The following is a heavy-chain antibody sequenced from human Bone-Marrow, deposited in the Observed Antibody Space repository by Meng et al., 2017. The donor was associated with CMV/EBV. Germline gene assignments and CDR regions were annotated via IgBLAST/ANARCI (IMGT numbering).Heavy chain of an antibody. CDR3: ARDDQQVAHYDFWSGYSSGGVDY. CDR1: GYTFTDYY. CDR2: ISAYNGNT. D-gene: IGHD3-3*01. Sequence: ASVKVSCKASGYTFTDYYMHWVRQAPGQGLEWMGWISAYNGNTNYAQKLQGRVTMTTDTSTSTAYMELRSLRSDDTAVYYCARDDQQVAHYDFWSGYSSGGVDYWGHGTLVTFSS. J-gene: IGHJ4*01. V-gene: IGHV1-18*04.